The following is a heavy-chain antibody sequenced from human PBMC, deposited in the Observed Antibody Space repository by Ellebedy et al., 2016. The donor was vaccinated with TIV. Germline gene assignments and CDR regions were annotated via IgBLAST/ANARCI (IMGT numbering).Heavy chain of an antibody. V-gene: IGHV3-13*01. Sequence: GESLKISXAASEFTFSRCDMHWVRQSTRKGLEWVASIDNAGDTYYPGSVKGRSTISRENAKNSLYLQMSSLRVEDTAVYYCTRFEIISGGGYGMDVWGQGTTVTVSS. CDR3: TRFEIISGGGYGMDV. D-gene: IGHD3-16*01. CDR2: IDNAGDT. CDR1: EFTFSRCD. J-gene: IGHJ6*02.